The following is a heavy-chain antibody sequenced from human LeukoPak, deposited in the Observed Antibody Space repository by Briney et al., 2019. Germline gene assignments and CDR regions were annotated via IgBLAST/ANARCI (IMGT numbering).Heavy chain of an antibody. D-gene: IGHD3/OR15-3a*01. V-gene: IGHV4-34*01. Sequence: PSETLSLTCAVYGGSFSGYYWSWIRQPPGKGLEWIGEISHSGSTNYNPSLKSRVTISVDTSKNQFSLKLSSVTAADTAVYYCARAGLDYYYYYYMDVWGKGTTVTVSS. CDR2: ISHSGST. CDR3: ARAGLDYYYYYYMDV. CDR1: GGSFSGYY. J-gene: IGHJ6*03.